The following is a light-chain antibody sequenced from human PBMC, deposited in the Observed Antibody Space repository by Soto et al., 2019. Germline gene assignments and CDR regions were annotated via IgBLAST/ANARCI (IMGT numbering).Light chain of an antibody. Sequence: DIQMTQSPSSLSASVGDRVTITCRASQRLSSRLTWYQQKPGEAPKLLIYETSNLQSGVPSRFSGSGSETDFTLTINSLQPEDSATYYCQQSFSPPYTFGQGTKLEIK. CDR3: QQSFSPPYT. CDR2: ETS. J-gene: IGKJ2*01. V-gene: IGKV1-39*01. CDR1: QRLSSR.